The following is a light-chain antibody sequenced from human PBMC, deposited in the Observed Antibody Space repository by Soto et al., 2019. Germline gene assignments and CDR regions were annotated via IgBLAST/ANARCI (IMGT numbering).Light chain of an antibody. J-gene: IGKJ4*01. CDR2: DAS. V-gene: IGKV3-11*01. CDR3: QQRSKWPT. Sequence: EVVLTQSPATLSLSPGQRATLSCRASQSVGYYLAWYQQKPGQAPRLLIYDASNRATGIPARFSGSGSGTDFTLTISSLEPEDFAVYFCQQRSKWPTFGGGTKVEIK. CDR1: QSVGYY.